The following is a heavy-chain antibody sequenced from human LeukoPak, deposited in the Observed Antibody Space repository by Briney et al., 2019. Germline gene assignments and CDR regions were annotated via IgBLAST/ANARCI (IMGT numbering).Heavy chain of an antibody. J-gene: IGHJ5*02. Sequence: SETLSLTCTVSGGSISSSSYYWGWIRQPPGKGLEWIGSIYYSGSTYYNPSLKRRVTISVDTSKNQFSLKLSSVTAADTAVYYCARHHALDYYGSGSYYYGWFDPWGQGTLVTVSS. V-gene: IGHV4-39*01. CDR2: IYYSGST. D-gene: IGHD3-10*01. CDR1: GGSISSSSYY. CDR3: ARHHALDYYGSGSYYYGWFDP.